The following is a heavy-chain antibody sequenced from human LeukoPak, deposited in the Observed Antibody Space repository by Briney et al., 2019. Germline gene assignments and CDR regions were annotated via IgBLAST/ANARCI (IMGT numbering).Heavy chain of an antibody. J-gene: IGHJ4*02. CDR2: IYYSGST. CDR1: GGSISSYY. D-gene: IGHD6-19*01. Sequence: PSETPSLTCTVSGGSISSYYWSWIRQPPGKGLEWIGYIYYSGSTNYNPSLKSRATISVDTSKNQFSLKLSSVTAADTAVYYCARHIEGWSSSGWPYYFDYWGQGTLVTVSS. V-gene: IGHV4-59*08. CDR3: ARHIEGWSSSGWPYYFDY.